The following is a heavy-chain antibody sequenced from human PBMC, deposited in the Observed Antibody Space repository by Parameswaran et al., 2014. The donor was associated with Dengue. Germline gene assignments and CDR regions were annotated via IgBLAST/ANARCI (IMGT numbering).Heavy chain of an antibody. CDR3: ARTTYYYDSSGYRLFDY. CDR2: IYPGDSDT. V-gene: IGHV5-51*01. D-gene: IGHD3-22*01. J-gene: IGHJ4*02. Sequence: VRQAPGKGLEWMGIIYPGDSDTRYSPSFQGQVTISADKSISTAYLQWSSLKASDTAMYYCARTTYYYDSSGYRLFDYWGQGTLVTVSS.